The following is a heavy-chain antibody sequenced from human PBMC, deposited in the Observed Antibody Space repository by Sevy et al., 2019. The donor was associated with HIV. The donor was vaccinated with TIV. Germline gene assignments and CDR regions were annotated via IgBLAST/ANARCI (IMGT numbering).Heavy chain of an antibody. CDR2: INSSSTM. D-gene: IGHD3-22*01. V-gene: IGHV3-48*01. CDR1: GFTFSSYS. J-gene: IGHJ4*02. Sequence: GGSLRLSCAASGFTFSSYSMNWVRQAPGKGLEWVSYINSSSTMYYADAVKGRFTISRDNAKNSLYLRMNSLRAEDTAVYYCAREGGENSSGYYYNYWGQGTLVTVSS. CDR3: AREGGENSSGYYYNY.